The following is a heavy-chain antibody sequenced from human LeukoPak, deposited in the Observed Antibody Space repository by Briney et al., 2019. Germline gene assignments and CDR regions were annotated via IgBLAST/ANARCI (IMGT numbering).Heavy chain of an antibody. D-gene: IGHD3-16*01. J-gene: IGHJ6*02. CDR3: ARDYRSTIGGEYGMDV. Sequence: SETLPLTCTVSGGSISSYYWSWIRQPAGKGLEWIGRIYTSGSTKYNPSLKSRVTISVDTSKNQFSLKLSSVTAADTAVYYCARDYRSTIGGEYGMDVWGQGTTVTVSS. CDR2: IYTSGST. CDR1: GGSISSYY. V-gene: IGHV4-4*07.